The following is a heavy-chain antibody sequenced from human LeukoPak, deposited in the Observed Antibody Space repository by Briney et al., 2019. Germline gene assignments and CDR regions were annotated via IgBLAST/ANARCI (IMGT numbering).Heavy chain of an antibody. Sequence: GGSLRLSCAASGFTVSTNYMTWVRQAPGKGLEWVSAISGSGGSTYYADSVKGRFTISRDNSRDTLYLQMNSLRPEDTAVYYCARGVEMLAGAFGYWGQGTLVTVSS. D-gene: IGHD5-24*01. V-gene: IGHV3-23*01. J-gene: IGHJ4*02. CDR1: GFTVSTNY. CDR2: ISGSGGST. CDR3: ARGVEMLAGAFGY.